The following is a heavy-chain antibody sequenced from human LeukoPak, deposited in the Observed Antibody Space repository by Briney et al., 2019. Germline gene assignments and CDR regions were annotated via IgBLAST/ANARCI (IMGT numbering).Heavy chain of an antibody. J-gene: IGHJ4*02. CDR3: ARGDGSGWSGDY. CDR2: ILYDGSNK. Sequence: GGSLRLSWAASGFTFSSYAMHWVRQAPGKGLEWVAVILYDGSNKYYADSVKGRFTISRDNSKNTLYLQMNSLRAEDTAVYYCARGDGSGWSGDYWGQGTLVTVSS. D-gene: IGHD6-19*01. CDR1: GFTFSSYA. V-gene: IGHV3-30-3*01.